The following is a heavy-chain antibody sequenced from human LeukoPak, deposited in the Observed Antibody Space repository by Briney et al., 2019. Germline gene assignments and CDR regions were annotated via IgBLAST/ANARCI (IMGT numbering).Heavy chain of an antibody. V-gene: IGHV4-34*01. Sequence: SETLSPTCAVYGGSFSGYYWSWIRQPPGKGLEWIGEINHSGSTNYNPSLKSRVTISVDTSKNQFSLKLSSVTAADTAVYYCARGSSSWYGRYNWFDPWGQGTLVTVSS. CDR3: ARGSSSWYGRYNWFDP. D-gene: IGHD6-13*01. J-gene: IGHJ5*02. CDR1: GGSFSGYY. CDR2: INHSGST.